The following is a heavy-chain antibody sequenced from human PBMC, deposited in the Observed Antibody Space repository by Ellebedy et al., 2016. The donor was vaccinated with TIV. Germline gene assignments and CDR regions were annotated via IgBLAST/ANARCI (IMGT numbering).Heavy chain of an antibody. D-gene: IGHD3-10*01. CDR1: GGSISTGDYY. V-gene: IGHV4-30-4*01. J-gene: IGHJ3*02. CDR2: IYYSGST. CDR3: ARGGVDRPHALDI. Sequence: MLSETLSLTCTVSGGSISTGDYYWSWIRQPPGKGLEWIGYIYYSGSTFYNPSLKSRLTISLDTSKNHLSLKLSSVTAADTAMYYCARGGVDRPHALDIWGQGTVVTVSS.